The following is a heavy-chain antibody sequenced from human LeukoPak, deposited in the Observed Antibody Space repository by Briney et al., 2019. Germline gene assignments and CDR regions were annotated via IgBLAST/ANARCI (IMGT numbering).Heavy chain of an antibody. CDR2: INPSGGST. CDR1: GYTFTSYY. J-gene: IGHJ6*03. V-gene: IGHV1-46*01. CDR3: AISFIAAPYYYYYMDV. D-gene: IGHD6-13*01. Sequence: ASVKVSCKASGYTFTSYYMHWVRQAPGQGLEWMGIINPSGGSTSYAQKFQGRVTMTRDMSTSTAYMELSSLRSEDTAVYYCAISFIAAPYYYYYMDVWGKGTTVTVSS.